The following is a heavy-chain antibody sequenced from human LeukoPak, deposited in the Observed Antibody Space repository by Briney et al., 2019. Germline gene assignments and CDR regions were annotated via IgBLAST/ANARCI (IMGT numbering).Heavy chain of an antibody. D-gene: IGHD2-2*01. V-gene: IGHV1-46*01. CDR2: INPSGGST. CDR1: GYTFTSHY. J-gene: IGHJ6*02. CDR3: AREPVVVPVAFKVDGMDV. Sequence: ASVKVSCKTTGYTFTSHYMHWVRQAPGQGLEWMGIINPSGGSTSYAQKFQGRVTMTRDTSTSTVYMELSSLRSEDTAVYYCAREPVVVPVAFKVDGMDVWGQGTTVTVSS.